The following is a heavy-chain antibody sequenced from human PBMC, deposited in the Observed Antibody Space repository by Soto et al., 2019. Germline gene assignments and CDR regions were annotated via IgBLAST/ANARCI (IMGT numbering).Heavy chain of an antibody. Sequence: EVQLVESGGGLVQPGGSLRLSCAASGFTFSSYWMHWVRQAPGKGLVWVSRINSDGSSTSYADSVKGRFTISRDNAKNTLYLQMNSLRAEDTAVYYCARDSSHITMIVVADAFDIWGQGTMVTVSS. D-gene: IGHD3-22*01. CDR1: GFTFSSYW. CDR2: INSDGSST. CDR3: ARDSSHITMIVVADAFDI. J-gene: IGHJ3*02. V-gene: IGHV3-74*01.